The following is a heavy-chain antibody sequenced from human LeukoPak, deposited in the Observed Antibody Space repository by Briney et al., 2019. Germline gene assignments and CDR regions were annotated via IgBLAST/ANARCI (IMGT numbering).Heavy chain of an antibody. D-gene: IGHD6-19*01. Sequence: GGSLRLSCATSGFNFNSYGFHWVRQAPGKGLEWVSVISGSGGSTNYADFLKGRFSISRDNSKNTLYLQMNRLRADDTAIYYCAKISGYTSGWYSDWGQGTLVTVSS. J-gene: IGHJ4*02. V-gene: IGHV3-23*01. CDR2: ISGSGGST. CDR3: AKISGYTSGWYSD. CDR1: GFNFNSYG.